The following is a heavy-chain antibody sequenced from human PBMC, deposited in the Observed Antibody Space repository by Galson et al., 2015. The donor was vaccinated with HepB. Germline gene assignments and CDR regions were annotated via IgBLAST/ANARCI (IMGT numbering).Heavy chain of an antibody. D-gene: IGHD6-19*01. CDR1: GGSISSSSYY. Sequence: SETLSLTCTVSGGSISSSSYYWGWIRQPPGKGLEWIGSIYYSGSTYYNPSLKSRVTISVDTSKNQFSLKLSSVTAADTAVYYCARSVGIGGWPDEPPREYFQHWGQGTLVTVSS. J-gene: IGHJ1*01. V-gene: IGHV4-39*01. CDR3: ARSVGIGGWPDEPPREYFQH. CDR2: IYYSGST.